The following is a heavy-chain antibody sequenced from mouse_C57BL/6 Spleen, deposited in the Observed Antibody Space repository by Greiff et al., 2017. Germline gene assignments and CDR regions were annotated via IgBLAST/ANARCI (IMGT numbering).Heavy chain of an antibody. CDR1: GYTFTSYW. D-gene: IGHD1-1*01. Sequence: VQLQQPGAELVKPGASVKMSCKASGYTFTSYWITWVKQRPGQGLEWIGDIYPGSGSTNYNEKFKSKATLTVDTSSSTAYMQLSSLTSEDSAVYYCAREIYYYGSSYGYWGQSTNLTVSS. CDR3: AREIYYYGSSYGY. J-gene: IGHJ2*01. V-gene: IGHV1-55*01. CDR2: IYPGSGST.